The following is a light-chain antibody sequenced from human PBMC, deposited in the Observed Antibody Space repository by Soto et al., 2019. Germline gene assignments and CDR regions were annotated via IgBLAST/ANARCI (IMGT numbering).Light chain of an antibody. CDR2: GAS. CDR1: QSVSSSY. J-gene: IGKJ2*01. V-gene: IGKV3-20*01. Sequence: ESVLTQSPGTLSLSPGERATLSCRASQSVSSSYLAWYQQKPGQAPRLLIYGASSSATGIPDRFSGSGSGTDFTLTISRLEPEDFAVYYCQQYGSSPPYTFGQGTKLEI. CDR3: QQYGSSPPYT.